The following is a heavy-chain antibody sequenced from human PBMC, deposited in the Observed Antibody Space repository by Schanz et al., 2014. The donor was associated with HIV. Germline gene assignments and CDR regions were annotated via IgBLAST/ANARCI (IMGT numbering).Heavy chain of an antibody. V-gene: IGHV3-23*04. CDR2: ISISGHST. D-gene: IGHD3-16*01. CDR1: GFTLKTYA. Sequence: EVQLVESGGGLVQPGGSLRLSCVVSGFTLKTYAMTWVRQAPGKGLEWVSGISISGHSTYYADSVKGRFTISRDISKNTLYLQMNSLRAEDTAVYYCAKTIIPTDWAPYTYSFDYWGQGTLVTVSS. J-gene: IGHJ4*02. CDR3: AKTIIPTDWAPYTYSFDY.